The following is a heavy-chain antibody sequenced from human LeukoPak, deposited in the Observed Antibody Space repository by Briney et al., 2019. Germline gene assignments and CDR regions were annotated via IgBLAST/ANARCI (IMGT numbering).Heavy chain of an antibody. CDR3: ARVTGLANYYYYMDV. V-gene: IGHV3-23*01. CDR2: ISASGGST. J-gene: IGHJ6*03. CDR1: GFTFSSYA. D-gene: IGHD6-19*01. Sequence: GGSLRLSCAASGFTFSSYAMSWVRQAPGKGLEWVSVISASGGSTYYADSVKGRFTISRDNSKNTLYLQMNSLRAEDTAVYYCARVTGLANYYYYMDVWGKGTTVTVSS.